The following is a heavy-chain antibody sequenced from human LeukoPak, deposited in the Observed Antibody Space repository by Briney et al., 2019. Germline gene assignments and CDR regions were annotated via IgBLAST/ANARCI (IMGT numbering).Heavy chain of an antibody. CDR1: GFTVSSNY. J-gene: IGHJ5*02. D-gene: IGHD5-24*01. CDR2: IYSGGST. V-gene: IGHV3-53*04. Sequence: GGSLRLSCAASGFTVSSNYMSWVRQAPGKGLEWVSVIYSGGSTYYADSVKGRFTISRHNPKNTLYLQMNSLRAEDTAVYYCASKLWLDPWGQGTLVTVSS. CDR3: ASKLWLDP.